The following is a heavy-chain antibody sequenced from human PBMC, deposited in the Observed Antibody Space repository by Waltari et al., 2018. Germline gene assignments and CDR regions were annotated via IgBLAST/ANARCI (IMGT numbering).Heavy chain of an antibody. Sequence: QVQLRESGPGLVKPSQTLSLTCTVSGGSISSGSYYWSWLRQPAGKGLEWIGRIYTSGSTNYNPSLKSRVTISVDTSKNQFSLKLSSVTAADTAVYYCARDKSVAGTVGFVWGQGTLVTVSS. D-gene: IGHD6-19*01. J-gene: IGHJ4*02. CDR1: GGSISSGSYY. CDR2: IYTSGST. V-gene: IGHV4-61*02. CDR3: ARDKSVAGTVGFV.